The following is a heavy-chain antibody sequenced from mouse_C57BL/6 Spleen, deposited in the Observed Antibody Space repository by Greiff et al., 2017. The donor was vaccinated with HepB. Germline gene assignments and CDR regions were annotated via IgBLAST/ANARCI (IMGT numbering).Heavy chain of an antibody. CDR1: GYSITSGYY. J-gene: IGHJ1*03. D-gene: IGHD1-1*01. V-gene: IGHV3-6*01. CDR3: ARDITTVVGDWYFDV. Sequence: DVKLQESGPGLVKPSQSLSLTCSVTGYSITSGYYWNWIRQFPGNKLEWMGYISYDGSNNYNPSLKNRISITRDTSKNQFFLKLNSVTTEDTATYYCARDITTVVGDWYFDVWGTGTTVTVSS. CDR2: ISYDGSN.